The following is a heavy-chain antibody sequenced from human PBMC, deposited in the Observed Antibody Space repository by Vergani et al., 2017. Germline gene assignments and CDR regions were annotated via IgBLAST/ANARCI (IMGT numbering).Heavy chain of an antibody. V-gene: IGHV4-61*01. D-gene: IGHD2-2*01. CDR2: IYYSGST. J-gene: IGHJ4*02. Sequence: QVQLQESGPGLVKPSETLSLTCTVSGGSVSSGSYYWSWIRQPPGKGLEWIGYIYYSGSTNYNPSLKSRVTISVDTSKNQFSLKLSSVTAADTAVYYCASAWGDIVVVPAAIRYWGQGTLVTVSS. CDR3: ASAWGDIVVVPAAIRY. CDR1: GGSVSSGSYY.